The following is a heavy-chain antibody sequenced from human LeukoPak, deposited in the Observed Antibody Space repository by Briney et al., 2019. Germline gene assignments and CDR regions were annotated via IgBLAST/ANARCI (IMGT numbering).Heavy chain of an antibody. CDR2: INPSGGST. V-gene: IGHV1-46*01. CDR1: GYTFTGYY. CDR3: ARVRKGIAAAGS. J-gene: IGHJ4*02. Sequence: GASVKVSCKASGYTFTGYYMHWVRQAPGQGLEWMGIINPSGGSTSYAQKFQGRVTMTRDTSTSTVYMELSSLRSEDTAVYYCARVRKGIAAAGSWGQGTPVTVSS. D-gene: IGHD6-13*01.